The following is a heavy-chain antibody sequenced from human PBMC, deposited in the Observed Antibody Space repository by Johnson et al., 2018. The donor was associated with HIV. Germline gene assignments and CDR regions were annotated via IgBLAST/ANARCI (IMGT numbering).Heavy chain of an antibody. V-gene: IGHV3-15*01. CDR2: IKSETDGGTT. CDR3: TTDSEGHVFNI. J-gene: IGHJ3*02. Sequence: VQLVESGGGLVKPGGSLRLSCAASGFTFNNAWMSWVRQAPGKGLEWVGRIKSETDGGTTDYGAPVKGRFTISRDDSKNRLYLQMNSLKTEDTAVYYCTTDSEGHVFNIWGQGTLVTVSS. CDR1: GFTFNNAW.